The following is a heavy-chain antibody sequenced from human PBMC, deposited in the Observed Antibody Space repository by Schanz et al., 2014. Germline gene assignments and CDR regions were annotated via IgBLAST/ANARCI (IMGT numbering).Heavy chain of an antibody. J-gene: IGHJ3*01. CDR1: GFTFNNFN. V-gene: IGHV3-23*04. Sequence: AQLVESGGGVVQPGRSLRLSCAASGFTFNNFNMNWVRQAPGKGPEWVSSLTGSGGGTYYADSVRGRFAISRDNSKNTLFLEMNSLRVEDTAVYYCARDLVSYHDFWSGQETGDRAFDLWGQGTMVTVSP. D-gene: IGHD3-3*01. CDR3: ARDLVSYHDFWSGQETGDRAFDL. CDR2: LTGSGGGT.